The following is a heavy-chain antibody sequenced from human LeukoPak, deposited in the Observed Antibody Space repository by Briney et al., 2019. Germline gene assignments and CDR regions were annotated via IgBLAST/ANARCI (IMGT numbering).Heavy chain of an antibody. Sequence: SETLSLTCAVYGGSFSGYYWSWIRQPPGKGLEWIGEINHSGSTNYNPSLKSRVTISVDTSKNQFSLKLSSVTAADTAVYYCARGIYYGSGSYYRLGFRFDPWGQGTLVTVSS. CDR1: GGSFSGYY. CDR2: INHSGST. J-gene: IGHJ5*02. D-gene: IGHD3-10*01. CDR3: ARGIYYGSGSYYRLGFRFDP. V-gene: IGHV4-34*01.